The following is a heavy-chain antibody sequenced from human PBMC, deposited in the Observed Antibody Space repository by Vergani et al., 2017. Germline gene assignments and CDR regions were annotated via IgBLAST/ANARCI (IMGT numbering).Heavy chain of an antibody. CDR1: GFTFSSYA. Sequence: VQLVESGGGLVQPGGSLRLSCSASGFTFSSYAMHWVRQAPGKGLEYVSAISSNGGSTYYADSVKGRFTISRDNSKNTLYLQMNSLRAEDTAVYYCASSSNYDSSGYLGYWGQGTLVTVSS. CDR3: ASSSNYDSSGYLGY. CDR2: ISSNGGST. V-gene: IGHV3-64*04. D-gene: IGHD3-22*01. J-gene: IGHJ4*02.